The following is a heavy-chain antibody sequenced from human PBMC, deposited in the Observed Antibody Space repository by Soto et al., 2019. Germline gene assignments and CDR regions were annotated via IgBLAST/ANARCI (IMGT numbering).Heavy chain of an antibody. CDR3: TRSIALAGTGAFDL. D-gene: IGHD6-6*01. CDR1: GYNLVDYY. V-gene: IGHV1-2*02. Sequence: VHLVQSGAEVKKPGASLKVSCKASGYNLVDYYVHWVRQAPGQGLEWMGWINPSTGGPRYTQKFQGRVTITSDTSINTAYLEINRMNSDDTAVYFCTRSIALAGTGAFDLWAQGTLVTVSS. J-gene: IGHJ4*02. CDR2: INPSTGGP.